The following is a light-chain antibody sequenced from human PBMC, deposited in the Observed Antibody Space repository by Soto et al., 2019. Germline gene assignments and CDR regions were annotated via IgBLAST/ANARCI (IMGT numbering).Light chain of an antibody. CDR1: QIVSSTY. V-gene: IGKV3-15*01. Sequence: ESVWTQSPSTLSLSPGERAPLSCTASQIVSSTYLAWFRQKPGQTPRLLIYDTSTRATGVPTRFSGSRSGAEFTLTINSLQSEDFAVYYCQPYNNWPLTFGGGTKVDIK. CDR3: QPYNNWPLT. CDR2: DTS. J-gene: IGKJ4*01.